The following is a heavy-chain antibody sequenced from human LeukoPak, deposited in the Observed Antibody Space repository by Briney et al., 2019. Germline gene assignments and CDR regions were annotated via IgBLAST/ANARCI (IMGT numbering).Heavy chain of an antibody. Sequence: PGGSLRLSCAASGFTFSSYAMSWVRQAPGKGLEWVSAISGSGGSTYYADSVKGRFTISRDNSKNMLYLQMNSLRAEDTAVYYCAKVSGRIQIWPQPFGDGMDVWGQGTTVTASS. J-gene: IGHJ6*02. CDR3: AKVSGRIQIWPQPFGDGMDV. D-gene: IGHD3-10*01. CDR1: GFTFSSYA. V-gene: IGHV3-23*01. CDR2: ISGSGGST.